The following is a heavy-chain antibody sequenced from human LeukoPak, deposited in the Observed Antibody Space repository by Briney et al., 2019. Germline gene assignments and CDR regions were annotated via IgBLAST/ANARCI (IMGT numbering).Heavy chain of an antibody. CDR2: IYYSGST. D-gene: IGHD2-15*01. CDR3: ARHLGYCSGGSCYSFYYYGMDV. CDR1: GGSINTYY. J-gene: IGHJ6*02. Sequence: SETLSLTCTVSGGSINTYYWSWIRQPPGKGLEWIGYIYYSGSTNHNPSLKSRVTISVDTSKNQFSLELRSATAADTAVYYCARHLGYCSGGSCYSFYYYGMDVWGQGTMVTVSS. V-gene: IGHV4-59*08.